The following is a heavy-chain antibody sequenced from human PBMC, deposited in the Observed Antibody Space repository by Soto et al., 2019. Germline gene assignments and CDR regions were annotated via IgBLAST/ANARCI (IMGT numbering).Heavy chain of an antibody. CDR2: IYHSGST. CDR3: ASVGSDYDNSGYYLP. V-gene: IGHV4-4*02. CDR1: GGSVSSGNW. Sequence: SETLSLTCTVSGGSVSSGNWWCCFRQPPGKELEWIGEIYHSGSTTYNPSLKSRATISVDKSENQFSLRLKSVTAADTAVYYGASVGSDYDNSGYYLPWGPGTLVTVSS. D-gene: IGHD3-22*01. J-gene: IGHJ5*02.